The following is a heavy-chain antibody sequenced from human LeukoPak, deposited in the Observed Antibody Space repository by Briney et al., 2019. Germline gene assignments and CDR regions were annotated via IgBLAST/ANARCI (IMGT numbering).Heavy chain of an antibody. V-gene: IGHV3-33*01. J-gene: IGHJ4*02. D-gene: IGHD5-12*01. Sequence: GTSLRLSCGASGFTFSSNGMHWVRQAPGKGLEGVALIWYDGSETFYADFVRGRFTISRDNSENTVYLQMDNLRAEDTAVYYCARATSGYADYWGQGTLVIVSS. CDR2: IWYDGSET. CDR1: GFTFSSNG. CDR3: ARATSGYADY.